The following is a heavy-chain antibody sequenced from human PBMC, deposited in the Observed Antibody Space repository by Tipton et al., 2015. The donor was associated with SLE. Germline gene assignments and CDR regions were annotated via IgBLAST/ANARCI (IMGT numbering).Heavy chain of an antibody. CDR1: GGSISSYY. D-gene: IGHD4-17*01. CDR3: ARVFDYGDYEYFDY. CDR2: IYTSGST. Sequence: TLSLTCTVSGGSISSYYWSWIRQPPGKGLEWIGYIYTSGSTNYNPSLKSRVTISVDTSKNQFSLKLSSVTAADTAVYYCARVFDYGDYEYFDYWGQGTLVTVSS. J-gene: IGHJ4*02. V-gene: IGHV4-4*09.